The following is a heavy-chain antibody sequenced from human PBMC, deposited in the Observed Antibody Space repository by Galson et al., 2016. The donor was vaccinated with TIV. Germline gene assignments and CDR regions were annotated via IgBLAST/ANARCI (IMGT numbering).Heavy chain of an antibody. V-gene: IGHV5-51*01. CDR2: IYPDDSDT. D-gene: IGHD2-15*01. J-gene: IGHJ6*02. CDR3: ARGVVQATAIDGMYV. Sequence: QSGAEVKKPGESLKISCKGSGYSFSSYWIAWVRQMPGKGLEWMGIIYPDDSDTTYSPSFQGQVTISVDKSISTASLQWSSLKASDTALYYCARGVVQATAIDGMYVWGQGTPVTVSS. CDR1: GYSFSSYW.